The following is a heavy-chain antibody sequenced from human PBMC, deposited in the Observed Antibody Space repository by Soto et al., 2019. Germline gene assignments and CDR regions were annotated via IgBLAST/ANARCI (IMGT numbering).Heavy chain of an antibody. CDR3: ATGFEWEWDS. V-gene: IGHV3-30*04. J-gene: IGHJ4*02. CDR2: ISYDGRNK. Sequence: QVQLVESGGGVVQPGSSLRLSCTASGFTFSSYAMRWVRQAPGKGLEWVAVISYDGRNKYYADSVKGRLTISRDNSKNALNLQMTGLMAVYAAVYDCATGFEWEWDSWGQGTLVTVSS. D-gene: IGHD3-3*01. CDR1: GFTFSSYA.